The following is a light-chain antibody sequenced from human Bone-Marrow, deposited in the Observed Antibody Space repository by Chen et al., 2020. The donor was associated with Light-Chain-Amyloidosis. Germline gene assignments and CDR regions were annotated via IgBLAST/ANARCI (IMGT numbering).Light chain of an antibody. V-gene: IGKV3-20*01. J-gene: IGKJ4*01. CDR3: QQYGTSPLT. Sequence: EIVLTQSPGTLSLSPGAGANLSCSASQTISSNYLTWYQQKFGQAPRLLIYGSDSRATGIPDRFTGSGSGTDFTLTINRLEPEDCAMYYCQQYGTSPLTFGGGTKVEIK. CDR1: QTISSNY. CDR2: GSD.